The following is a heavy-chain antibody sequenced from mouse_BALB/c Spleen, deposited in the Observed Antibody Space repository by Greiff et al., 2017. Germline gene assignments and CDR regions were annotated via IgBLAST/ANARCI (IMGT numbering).Heavy chain of an antibody. D-gene: IGHD2-1*01. CDR2: ISSGGST. V-gene: IGHV5-6-5*01. J-gene: IGHJ4*01. Sequence: DVMLVESGGGLVKPGGSLKLSCAASGFTFSSYAMSWVRQTPEKRLEWVASISSGGSTYYPDSVKGRFTISRDNARNILYLQMSSLRSEDTAMYYCARDGNPYAMDYWGQGTSVTVSS. CDR1: GFTFSSYA. CDR3: ARDGNPYAMDY.